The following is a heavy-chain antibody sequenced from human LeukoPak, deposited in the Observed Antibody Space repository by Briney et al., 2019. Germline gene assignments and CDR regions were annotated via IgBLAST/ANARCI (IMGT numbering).Heavy chain of an antibody. Sequence: TSETLSLTCTVSGVSISSNKYNWGWIRPPPGKGLEWIGSNYYSRSTYYNPSLNSRATISVDTSKNQYSLKLSSVTAANMAVYYCARLMGYCSGGSCYGGYYMDVWGKGTTVTISS. V-gene: IGHV4-39*01. CDR2: NYYSRST. CDR1: GVSISSNKYN. D-gene: IGHD2-15*01. CDR3: ARLMGYCSGGSCYGGYYMDV. J-gene: IGHJ6*03.